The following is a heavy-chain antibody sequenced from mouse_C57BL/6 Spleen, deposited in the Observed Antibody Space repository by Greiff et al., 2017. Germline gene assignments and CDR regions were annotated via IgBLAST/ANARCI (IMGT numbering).Heavy chain of an antibody. CDR1: GYTFTDYN. CDR3: ARWLPRSLAMDY. CDR2: INPNNGGT. D-gene: IGHD2-2*01. J-gene: IGHJ4*01. V-gene: IGHV1-18*01. Sequence: VQLQQSGPELVKPGASVKIPCKASGYTFTDYNMDWVKQSHGKSLEWIGDINPNNGGTIYNQKFKGKATLTVDKSSSTAYMELRSLTSEDTAVYYCARWLPRSLAMDYWGQGTSVTVSS.